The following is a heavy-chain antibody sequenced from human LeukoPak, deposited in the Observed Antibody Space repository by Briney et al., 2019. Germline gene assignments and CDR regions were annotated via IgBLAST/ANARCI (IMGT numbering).Heavy chain of an antibody. J-gene: IGHJ6*02. CDR3: ARAHDYGGSTAAGYYGMDV. D-gene: IGHD4-17*01. V-gene: IGHV4-34*01. CDR1: GVTFSGYY. Sequence: SETLSLTSAVYGVTFSGYYWSWIPQPPGKGREWMGEINHSESTNYNTSLKSRVTISVTTSKNQFSLTRSSVTAAETAVYYCARAHDYGGSTAAGYYGMDVWGQGTTVTVSS. CDR2: INHSEST.